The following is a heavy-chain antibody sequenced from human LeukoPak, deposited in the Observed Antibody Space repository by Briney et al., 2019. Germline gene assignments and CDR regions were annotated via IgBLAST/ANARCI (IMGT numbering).Heavy chain of an antibody. D-gene: IGHD4-17*01. J-gene: IGHJ4*02. V-gene: IGHV5-51*01. CDR1: GYSFTSNW. Sequence: GESLQISCKGSGYSFTSNWIAWVRQMPGKGLEWMGIIYPGDSDTRYSPSFQGQVTISADKSISTAYLQWSSLKASDTAMYYCARLSTARKTTVTTDFDYWGQGTLVTVSS. CDR3: ARLSTARKTTVTTDFDY. CDR2: IYPGDSDT.